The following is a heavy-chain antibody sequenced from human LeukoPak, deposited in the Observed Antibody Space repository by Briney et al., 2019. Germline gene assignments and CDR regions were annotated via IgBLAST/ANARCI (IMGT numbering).Heavy chain of an antibody. J-gene: IGHJ6*03. D-gene: IGHD3-22*01. CDR3: ARVYNYYDSSGYYYYYYMDV. CDR1: GYTVTRYG. CDR2: ISAYNGNT. Sequence: GASGKVSCKASGYTVTRYGISWVRQAPGQGLEWMGWISAYNGNTNYAQKLQGRVTMTTDTSTSTAYMELRSLRSDDTAVYYCARVYNYYDSSGYYYYYYMDVWGKGTTVTVSS. V-gene: IGHV1-18*01.